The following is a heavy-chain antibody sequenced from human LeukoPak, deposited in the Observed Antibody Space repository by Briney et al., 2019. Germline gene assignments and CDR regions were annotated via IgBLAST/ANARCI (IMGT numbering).Heavy chain of an antibody. D-gene: IGHD4-17*01. V-gene: IGHV4-34*01. J-gene: IGHJ4*02. CDR3: ARRSTTVTRNSRFQFDY. CDR1: GGSFSGYY. CDR2: INHSGST. Sequence: PSETLSLTCAVYGGSFSGYYWSWIRQPPGKGLEWIGEINHSGSTNYNPSLKSRVTISVDTSKNQFSLKLSSVTAADTAVYYCARRSTTVTRNSRFQFDYWGQGTLVTVPS.